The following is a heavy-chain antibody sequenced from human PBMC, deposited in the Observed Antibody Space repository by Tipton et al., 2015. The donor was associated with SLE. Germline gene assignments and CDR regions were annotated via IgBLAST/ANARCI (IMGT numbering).Heavy chain of an antibody. CDR2: IYYSGST. V-gene: IGHV4-39*07. CDR1: GGSISSYY. Sequence: TLSLTCTVSGGSISSYYWGWIRQPPGKGLEWIGSIYYSGSTYYNPSLKSRVTISVDKSKNQFSLKLSSVTAADTAVYYCARSLYDSSGYTSARDAFDIWGQGTMVTVSS. D-gene: IGHD3-22*01. CDR3: ARSLYDSSGYTSARDAFDI. J-gene: IGHJ3*02.